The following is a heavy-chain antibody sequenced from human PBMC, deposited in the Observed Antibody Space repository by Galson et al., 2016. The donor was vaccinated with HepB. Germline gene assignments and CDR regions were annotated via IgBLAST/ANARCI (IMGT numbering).Heavy chain of an antibody. CDR3: AKRYRNNDGCPGWAYFDY. V-gene: IGHV3-23*01. J-gene: IGHJ4*02. D-gene: IGHD3-16*02. Sequence: SLRLSCAASGFTFSNYAMSWVRRAPGKGLEWVSAITMSGGSTFYADSVKGRFTISRDNSRNTLYLQMNSLRAEDTALYYWAKRYRNNDGCPGWAYFDYWGQGSLVTVSS. CDR1: GFTFSNYA. CDR2: ITMSGGST.